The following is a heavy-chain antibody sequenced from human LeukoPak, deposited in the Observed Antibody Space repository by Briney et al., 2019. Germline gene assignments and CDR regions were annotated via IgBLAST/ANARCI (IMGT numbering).Heavy chain of an antibody. D-gene: IGHD1-26*01. CDR3: ARGLVENIVGAPVGGYYFDY. CDR1: GGSISSYY. J-gene: IGHJ4*02. Sequence: SETLSLTCTVSGGSISSYYWNWIRQPAGKGLEWIGRIYTSGSTNYNPSLKSRVTMSVDTSKNQFSLKLSSVTAADTAVYYCARGLVENIVGAPVGGYYFDYWGQGTLVTVSS. CDR2: IYTSGST. V-gene: IGHV4-4*07.